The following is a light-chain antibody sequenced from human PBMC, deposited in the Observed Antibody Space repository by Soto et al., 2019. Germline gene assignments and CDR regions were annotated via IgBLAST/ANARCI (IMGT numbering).Light chain of an antibody. CDR2: EVS. V-gene: IGLV2-14*01. J-gene: IGLJ3*02. CDR1: SRDVGGYNY. Sequence: QSALTQPASVSGSPGQSITISCTGTSRDVGGYNYVSWYQQHPGKAPKLMIYEVSNRPSGVSNRFSGSKSGNTASLTISGLQAEDEADYYCNSYTSSSTWVFGGGTKVTVL. CDR3: NSYTSSSTWV.